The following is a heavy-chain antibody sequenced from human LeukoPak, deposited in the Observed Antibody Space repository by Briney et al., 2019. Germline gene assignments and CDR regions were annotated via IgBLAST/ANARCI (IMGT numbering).Heavy chain of an antibody. V-gene: IGHV4-34*01. Sequence: SETLSLTCAVYGGSFSGYYWSWIRQPPGKGLEWIGEINHSGSTNYNPSLKSRVTISVDTSKNQFSLKLSSVTAADTAVYYCAREIIPYGLDVWGQGTTVTVSS. CDR3: AREIIPYGLDV. CDR1: GGSFSGYY. CDR2: INHSGST. J-gene: IGHJ6*02.